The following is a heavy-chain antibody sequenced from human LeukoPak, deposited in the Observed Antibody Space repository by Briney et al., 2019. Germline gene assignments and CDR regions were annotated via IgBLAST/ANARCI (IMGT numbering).Heavy chain of an antibody. V-gene: IGHV1-2*02. D-gene: IGHD3-22*01. Sequence: ASVKVSCKASGYTFTGYYMHWVRQAPGQGLEWMGWINPNSGGTNYAQKFQGRVTMTRDTSISTAYMEPSRLRSDDTAVYYCARVRDYYDSSGYPNWFDPWGQGTLVTVSS. CDR1: GYTFTGYY. CDR3: ARVRDYYDSSGYPNWFDP. J-gene: IGHJ5*02. CDR2: INPNSGGT.